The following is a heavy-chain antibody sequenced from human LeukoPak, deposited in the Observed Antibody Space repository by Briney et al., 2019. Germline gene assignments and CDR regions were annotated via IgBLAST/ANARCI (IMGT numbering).Heavy chain of an antibody. V-gene: IGHV1-46*01. CDR2: INPSGGST. CDR3: ATSVVVVAALDY. D-gene: IGHD2-15*01. J-gene: IGHJ4*02. Sequence: ASVKVSCKASGYTSTSYYMHWVRQAPGQGLEWMGIINPSGGSTSYAQKFQGRVTMTRDTSTSTVYMELSSLRSEDTAVYYCATSVVVVAALDYWGQGTLVTVSS. CDR1: GYTSTSYY.